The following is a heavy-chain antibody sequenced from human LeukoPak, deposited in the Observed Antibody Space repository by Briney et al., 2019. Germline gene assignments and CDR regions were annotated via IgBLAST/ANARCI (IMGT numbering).Heavy chain of an antibody. D-gene: IGHD3-3*01. CDR1: GFTFSSYA. V-gene: IGHV3-23*01. CDR3: AKADYDFWSGYDY. Sequence: GGSLRLSCAASGFTFSSYAMSWVRQAPGKGLEWVSAISGSGGSTYYADSVKGRFTISRDNSKNTLYLQMNSLRDEDTAVYYCAKADYDFWSGYDYWGQGTLVTVSS. CDR2: ISGSGGST. J-gene: IGHJ4*02.